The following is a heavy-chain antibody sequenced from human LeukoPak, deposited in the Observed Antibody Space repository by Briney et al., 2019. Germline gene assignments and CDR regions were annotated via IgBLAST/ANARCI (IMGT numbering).Heavy chain of an antibody. CDR3: ASRYSGSYNV. D-gene: IGHD1-26*01. CDR2: INQDGSEK. V-gene: IGHV3-7*02. J-gene: IGHJ4*02. CDR1: GFTFSSYW. Sequence: PGGSLRLSCAASGFTFSSYWKSWVRQAPGKGLEWVANINQDGSEKYYVDSVKGRFTISRDNAKNSLYLQMNSLRAEDTAVYYCASRYSGSYNVWGQGTLVTVSS.